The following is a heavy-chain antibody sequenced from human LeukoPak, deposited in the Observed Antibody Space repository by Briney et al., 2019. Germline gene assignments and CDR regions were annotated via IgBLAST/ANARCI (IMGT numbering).Heavy chain of an antibody. CDR3: AKYDSSGYIDY. V-gene: IGHV5-51*01. J-gene: IGHJ4*02. Sequence: GESLKISCKGSGYAFSDYWIAWVRQMPGKGLEWMGIVYPGDSDSTYSPSLQGQVTFSADKSIRTAYLQWSSLRASDTAMYYRAKYDSSGYIDYWGQGTLVTISS. CDR1: GYAFSDYW. CDR2: VYPGDSDS. D-gene: IGHD3-22*01.